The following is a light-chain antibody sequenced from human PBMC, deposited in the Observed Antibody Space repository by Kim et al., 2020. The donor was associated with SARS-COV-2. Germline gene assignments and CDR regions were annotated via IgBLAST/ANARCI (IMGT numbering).Light chain of an antibody. CDR3: NSRDSSGNQLV. CDR1: SLRSYY. CDR2: GKN. V-gene: IGLV3-19*01. Sequence: SSELTQDPAVSVASGQTVRITCQGDSLRSYYASWYQQKPGQAPVLVIYGKNNRPSGIPDRFSGSSSGNTASLTITGAQAEDEADYYCNSRDSSGNQLVFG. J-gene: IGLJ3*02.